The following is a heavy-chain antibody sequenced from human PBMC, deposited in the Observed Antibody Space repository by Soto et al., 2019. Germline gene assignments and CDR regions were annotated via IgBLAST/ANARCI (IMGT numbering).Heavy chain of an antibody. Sequence: ASAEVSCKVSGYTLTELSMHWVRQDHGKGLEWMGGFDPEDGETIYAQKFQGRVTMTEDTSTDTAYMELSSLRSEDTAVYYCATGQWLVRFGRGADFDYWGQGTLVTVSS. D-gene: IGHD6-19*01. V-gene: IGHV1-24*01. CDR1: GYTLTELS. CDR3: ATGQWLVRFGRGADFDY. CDR2: FDPEDGET. J-gene: IGHJ4*02.